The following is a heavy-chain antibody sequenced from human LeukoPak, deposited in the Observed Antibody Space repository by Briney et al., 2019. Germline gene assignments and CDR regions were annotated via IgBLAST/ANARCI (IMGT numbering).Heavy chain of an antibody. CDR3: AKVMAGYYYDSSGYYDY. J-gene: IGHJ4*02. D-gene: IGHD3-22*01. CDR2: ISGSGGST. Sequence: GGSLRLSCAAPGFTFSSYAMSWVRQAPGKGLEWVSAISGSGGSTYYADSVKGRFTISRDNSKNTLYLQMNSLRAEDTAVYYCAKVMAGYYYDSSGYYDYWGQGTLVTVSS. V-gene: IGHV3-23*01. CDR1: GFTFSSYA.